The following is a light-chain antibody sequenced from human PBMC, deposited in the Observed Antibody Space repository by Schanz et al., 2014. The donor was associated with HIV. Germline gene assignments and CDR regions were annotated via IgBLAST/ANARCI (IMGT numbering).Light chain of an antibody. CDR1: SSNIGNNF. CDR3: GTWDSSLGDAGV. Sequence: SVLTQPPSVSAAPGQKVTISCSGSSSNIGNNFVSWYQQLPGTAPKLLIYDNNKRPSGIPDRFTGSKTGTTATLGITGLQAGDEAEYYCGTWDSSLGDAGVFGTGTKLTV. V-gene: IGLV1-51*01. J-gene: IGLJ1*01. CDR2: DNN.